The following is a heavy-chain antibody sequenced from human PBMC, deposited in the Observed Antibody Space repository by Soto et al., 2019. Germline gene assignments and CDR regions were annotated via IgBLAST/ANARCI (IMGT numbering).Heavy chain of an antibody. CDR3: ARMGAGYCVSISCYPSPTMGYGMDV. V-gene: IGHV3-21*01. D-gene: IGHD2-2*01. CDR1: GFTFNTYT. J-gene: IGHJ6*02. Sequence: VGSLRLSCAASGFTFNTYTMNWVRQAPGKGLEWVSSISDSSTYIYYADSLKGRFTISRDNAKNSLYLQMNSLRAEDTAVYYCARMGAGYCVSISCYPSPTMGYGMDVWGQGTTVTVS. CDR2: ISDSSTYI.